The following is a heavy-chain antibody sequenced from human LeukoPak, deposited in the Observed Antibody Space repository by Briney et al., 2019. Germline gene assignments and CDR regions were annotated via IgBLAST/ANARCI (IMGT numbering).Heavy chain of an antibody. CDR3: ARGQAAGASEWFDY. D-gene: IGHD6-19*01. V-gene: IGHV4-34*01. CDR2: FKRRDCP. CDR1: GGYHRGYH. J-gene: IGHJ4*02. Sequence: SETLSLTCAVYGGYHRGYHWSWLRPPPRKGLEGLREFKRRDCPNQTPPLKSRVTISVDTSKNQFSLKLSSVSAADTAVYYCARGQAAGASEWFDYWGQGTLVTVSS.